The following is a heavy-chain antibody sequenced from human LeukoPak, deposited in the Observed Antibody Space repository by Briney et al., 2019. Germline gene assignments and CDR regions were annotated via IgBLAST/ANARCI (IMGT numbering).Heavy chain of an antibody. CDR2: INPNSGGT. CDR3: ARDFWSGYRSYMDV. CDR1: GYTFTGYY. J-gene: IGHJ6*03. Sequence: GASVKVSCKASGYTFTGYYMHWVRQAPGQGLEWMGWINPNSGGTNYAQKFQGRVTTTRDTSISTAYMELSRLRSDDTAVYYCARDFWSGYRSYMDVWGKGTTVTVSS. D-gene: IGHD3-3*01. V-gene: IGHV1-2*02.